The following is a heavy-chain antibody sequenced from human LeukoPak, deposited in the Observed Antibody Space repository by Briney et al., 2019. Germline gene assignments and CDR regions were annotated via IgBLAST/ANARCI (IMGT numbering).Heavy chain of an antibody. D-gene: IGHD7-27*01. Sequence: GESLKSSCKGSGYSISSYWIAWLGQMPGKDLEWMGIIYPGDSATKYSPSFQGQVTVSADKSISTAYLQWSSLKASDTAMYYCARQNWGVDYWGQGTLVTVSS. CDR1: GYSISSYW. CDR2: IYPGDSAT. V-gene: IGHV5-51*01. J-gene: IGHJ4*02. CDR3: ARQNWGVDY.